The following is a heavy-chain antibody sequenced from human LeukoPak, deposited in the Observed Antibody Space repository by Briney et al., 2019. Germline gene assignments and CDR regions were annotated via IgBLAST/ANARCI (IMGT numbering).Heavy chain of an antibody. CDR1: GFTFSSFW. CDR2: INTDGSST. Sequence: GGSLRLSCAASGFTFSSFWMHWVRQAPGKGLVWVSRINTDGSSTDYADSVKGRFTISRDNAKNTLYLQMNSLRAEDTAVYYCAKDTEGPGYWGQGTLVTVSS. CDR3: AKDTEGPGY. J-gene: IGHJ4*02. D-gene: IGHD4-11*01. V-gene: IGHV3-74*01.